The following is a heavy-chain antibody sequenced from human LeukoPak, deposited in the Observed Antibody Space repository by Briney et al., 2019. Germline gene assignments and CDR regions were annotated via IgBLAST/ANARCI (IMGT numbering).Heavy chain of an antibody. CDR3: AREYTGNSPFDY. CDR1: GFTFSYYS. CDR2: ISSSSSTT. Sequence: GGSLSLSCAASGFTFSYYSMNWVRQAPGMGLEWVAYISSSSSTTYYADSVKGRFTISRDNAKNSLYLQMNSLRDEDTALYYCAREYTGNSPFDYWGQGTLVTVSS. J-gene: IGHJ4*02. D-gene: IGHD1-26*01. V-gene: IGHV3-48*02.